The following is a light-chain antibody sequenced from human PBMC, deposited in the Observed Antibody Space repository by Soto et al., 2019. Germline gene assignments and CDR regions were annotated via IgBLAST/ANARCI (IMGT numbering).Light chain of an antibody. V-gene: IGKV1-5*03. CDR2: KAS. CDR3: QQYNSYSRT. CDR1: QTISSW. J-gene: IGKJ1*01. Sequence: DIEMTQSPSTLSVSVGDRFAITCRASQTISSWLAWYQQKPGKAPKLLIYKASSLESGVPSRFSGSGSGTEFTLTISSLQPDDFATYYCQQYNSYSRTFGQGTKVDIK.